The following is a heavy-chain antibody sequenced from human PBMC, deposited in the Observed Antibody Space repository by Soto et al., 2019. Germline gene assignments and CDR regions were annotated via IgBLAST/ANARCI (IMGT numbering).Heavy chain of an antibody. V-gene: IGHV1-69*01. D-gene: IGHD6-13*01. CDR1: GGTFSSYA. Sequence: QVQLVQSGAEVKKPGSSVKVSCKASGGTFSSYAISWVRQAPGQGLEWMGGIIPILGTANYAQKFQGRVTITADESTSTAYMELSSLRSEDTAVYYCARVAAAGWPIYYYYGMDVWGQGTTVTVSS. CDR3: ARVAAAGWPIYYYYGMDV. J-gene: IGHJ6*02. CDR2: IIPILGTA.